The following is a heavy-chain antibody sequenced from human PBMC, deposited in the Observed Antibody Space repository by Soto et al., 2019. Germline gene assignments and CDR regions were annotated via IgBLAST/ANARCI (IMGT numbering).Heavy chain of an antibody. J-gene: IGHJ4*02. Sequence: EVQLLESGGGLVQPGGSLRLSCAASGFTFSSYVMTWVRQAPGQGLEWVSSISGSGGSTYLADSVKGRFTISRDNSKSTVYLQMNSLRAEDTAVYYCAKDGSYYDSPTESDCWGQRTLVTVAS. CDR3: AKDGSYYDSPTESDC. V-gene: IGHV3-23*01. CDR1: GFTFSSYV. D-gene: IGHD3-22*01. CDR2: ISGSGGST.